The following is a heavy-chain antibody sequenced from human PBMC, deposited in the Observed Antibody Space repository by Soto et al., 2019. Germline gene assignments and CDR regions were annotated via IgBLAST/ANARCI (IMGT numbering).Heavy chain of an antibody. CDR3: ARGPGYYFDY. Sequence: GGSLRLSCAASGFTFSTYAMAWVRQAPGKGLEYVSAISGNGGSTDYANSVKGRFTISRDNSKNTLYLQMGSLRAEYTAVYYCARGPGYYFDYWGQGTLVTVSS. CDR2: ISGNGGST. J-gene: IGHJ4*02. CDR1: GFTFSTYA. V-gene: IGHV3-64*01.